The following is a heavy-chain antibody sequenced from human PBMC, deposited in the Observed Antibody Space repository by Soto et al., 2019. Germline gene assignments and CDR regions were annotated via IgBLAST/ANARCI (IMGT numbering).Heavy chain of an antibody. CDR2: IYWDDDK. J-gene: IGHJ4*02. CDR1: GFSLTTYGVG. D-gene: IGHD5-12*01. Sequence: QITLKETGPTLVNPTQTLTLTCTFSGFSLTTYGVGVGWIRQPPGKALEWLAFIYWDDDKRYGPSLKSRLTITKDTSKNQVALRMTNMDPVDTATYYCAHSRGYVGFDYWGQGILVTVSS. CDR3: AHSRGYVGFDY. V-gene: IGHV2-5*05.